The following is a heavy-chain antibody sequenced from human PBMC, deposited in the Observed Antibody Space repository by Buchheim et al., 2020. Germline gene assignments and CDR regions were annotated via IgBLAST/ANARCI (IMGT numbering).Heavy chain of an antibody. CDR2: IYYSGTT. CDR3: ARGYNYVRGSYRYFDY. V-gene: IGHV4-30-4*01. CDR1: GASISTGDYY. Sequence: QVQLQESGPGLVKPSQTLSLTCTVSGASISTGDYYWSWIRQPPGKGLEWIGYIYYSGTTYYNPSLKSRVTLSVDTSKKQFSLKLSSVTAADTAVYYCARGYNYVRGSYRYFDYWGQGTL. D-gene: IGHD3-16*02. J-gene: IGHJ4*02.